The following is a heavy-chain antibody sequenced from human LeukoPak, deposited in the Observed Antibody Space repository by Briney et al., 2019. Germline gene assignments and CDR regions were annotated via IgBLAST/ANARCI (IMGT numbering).Heavy chain of an antibody. J-gene: IGHJ4*02. V-gene: IGHV3-23*01. CDR1: GFTFSNYG. D-gene: IGHD3-22*01. Sequence: PGGSLRLSCAASGFTFSNYGMTWVRQAPGRGLEWVSGISGEGDTTYYADSVKDRFTISRDNSRNTLSLQMISLSAEDTAVYYCAKANGYYDCWGQGTLVAVSS. CDR2: ISGEGDTT. CDR3: AKANGYYDC.